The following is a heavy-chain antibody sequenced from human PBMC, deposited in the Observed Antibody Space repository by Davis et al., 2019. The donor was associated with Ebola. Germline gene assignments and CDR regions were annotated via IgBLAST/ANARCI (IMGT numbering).Heavy chain of an antibody. D-gene: IGHD2-8*01. CDR2: ISSSGSTI. V-gene: IGHV3-48*04. J-gene: IGHJ4*02. Sequence: GESLKISCAASGFTFSSYSMNWVRQAPGKGLEWVSSISSSGSTIYYADSVKGRFTISRDNAKNSLYLQMNSLRAEDTAVYYCARDPGDCTNGVCSNGFDYWGQGTLVTVSS. CDR1: GFTFSSYS. CDR3: ARDPGDCTNGVCSNGFDY.